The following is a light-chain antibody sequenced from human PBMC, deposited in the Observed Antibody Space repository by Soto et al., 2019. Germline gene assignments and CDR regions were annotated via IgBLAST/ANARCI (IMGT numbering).Light chain of an antibody. Sequence: EIVMTQSPATLSVSPGERATLSCRASQGIGSTLAWYQQKPGQTPRLLIYGASSRATGIPDRFSGSGSGTDFTLTISRLEPEDFAVYYCQQYGSSPPYTFGQGTKVDIK. J-gene: IGKJ2*01. CDR1: QGIGST. V-gene: IGKV3-20*01. CDR3: QQYGSSPPYT. CDR2: GAS.